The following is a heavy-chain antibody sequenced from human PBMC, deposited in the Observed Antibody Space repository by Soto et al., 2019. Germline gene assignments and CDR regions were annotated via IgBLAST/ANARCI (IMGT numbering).Heavy chain of an antibody. D-gene: IGHD6-19*01. CDR1: VGSFSGYY. J-gene: IGHJ4*02. Sequence: ETLSLNGAVYVGSFSGYYWSWIRQRPGKGLEWIGEINHSGSTNYNPSLKSRVTISVDTSKNQFSLKLSSVTAADTAVYYCARGLRGWNRQFFDYWGQGTLVTVSS. CDR2: INHSGST. V-gene: IGHV4-34*01. CDR3: ARGLRGWNRQFFDY.